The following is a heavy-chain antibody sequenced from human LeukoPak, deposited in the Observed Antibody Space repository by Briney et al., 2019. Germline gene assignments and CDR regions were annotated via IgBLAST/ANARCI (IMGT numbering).Heavy chain of an antibody. CDR3: ARRIVGGHLGDY. CDR2: IIAKNGNI. Sequence: ASVKVSCKASGYTFINYGMSWVRQAPGQGLEWMGWIIAKNGNIDYAQKLQGRGTITADRSTNTAYMELRSLTSDDTDVYYCARRIVGGHLGDYWGQGTLVTVS. J-gene: IGHJ4*02. V-gene: IGHV1-18*01. CDR1: GYTFINYG. D-gene: IGHD1-26*01.